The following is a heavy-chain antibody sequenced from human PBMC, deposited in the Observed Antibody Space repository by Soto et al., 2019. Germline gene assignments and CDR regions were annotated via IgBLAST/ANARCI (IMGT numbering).Heavy chain of an antibody. D-gene: IGHD6-13*01. J-gene: IGHJ4*02. CDR1: GGSFSGYY. V-gene: IGHV4-34*01. Sequence: QGQLQQWGAGLLKPSETLSLTCGVYGGSFSGYYWNWIRQPPGKRLEWIGEINPSGGTNYNPSIKSRVTLSADTSKHQFSLKLSSVTAADTAVYYCARVRASRGQRDLDFWGQGTLVTVSS. CDR2: INPSGGT. CDR3: ARVRASRGQRDLDF.